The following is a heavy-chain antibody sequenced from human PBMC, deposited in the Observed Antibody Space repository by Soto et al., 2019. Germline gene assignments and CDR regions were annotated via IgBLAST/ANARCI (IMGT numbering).Heavy chain of an antibody. CDR1: GFTFSSYG. CDR3: ARAIRKYYYYMDV. Sequence: QVQLVESGGGVVQPGRSLRISCAESGFTFSSYGMHWVRQAPGKGVEWVAVIWYDGSNKYYADNVKGQFTISRDNSKDKLYLQMNSLRAEDTAVYYCARAIRKYYYYMDVWGQGTTVTVSS. J-gene: IGHJ6*03. D-gene: IGHD5-12*01. V-gene: IGHV3-33*01. CDR2: IWYDGSNK.